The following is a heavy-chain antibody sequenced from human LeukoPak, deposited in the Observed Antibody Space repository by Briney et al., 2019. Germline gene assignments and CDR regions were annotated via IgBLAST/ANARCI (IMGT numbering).Heavy chain of an antibody. CDR1: GYTFTGYY. Sequence: ASVKVSCKASGYTFTGYYMHWVRQAPGQGLEWMGWINPNSGGTNYAQKFQGRVTTTRDTSISTAYMELSRLRSDDTAVYYCAGVPNYCSSTSCYTGNWFDPWGQGTLVTVSS. J-gene: IGHJ5*02. CDR3: AGVPNYCSSTSCYTGNWFDP. D-gene: IGHD2-2*02. V-gene: IGHV1-2*02. CDR2: INPNSGGT.